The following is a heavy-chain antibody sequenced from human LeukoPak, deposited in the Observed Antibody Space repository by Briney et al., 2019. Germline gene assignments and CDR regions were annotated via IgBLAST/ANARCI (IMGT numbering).Heavy chain of an antibody. Sequence: GGSLRLSCAASGFTFSSYWMHWVRQVPGKGLVWVSRMNSDGSIITHADSVKGRFTISRDNAKNTLYLQMNSLRVEDTAVYYCARGAYCSAGACYNSGRFDPWGQGTLVTVSS. V-gene: IGHV3-74*01. J-gene: IGHJ5*02. CDR1: GFTFSSYW. D-gene: IGHD2-15*01. CDR3: ARGAYCSAGACYNSGRFDP. CDR2: MNSDGSII.